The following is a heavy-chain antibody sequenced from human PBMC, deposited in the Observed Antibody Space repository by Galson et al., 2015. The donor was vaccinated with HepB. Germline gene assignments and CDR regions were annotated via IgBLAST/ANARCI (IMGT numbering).Heavy chain of an antibody. CDR2: ISGSGSST. J-gene: IGHJ4*02. V-gene: IGHV3-23*01. CDR1: GFTFSSYA. Sequence: SLRLSCAASGFTFSSYAMSWVRQAPGKGLEWVSAISGSGSSTYYVDSVKGRFTISRDSSKNTVYLQMNSLRVDDTATYYCAKGRGAYSSSSARYFDYWGQGTLVTVSS. CDR3: AKGRGAYSSSSARYFDY. D-gene: IGHD6-6*01.